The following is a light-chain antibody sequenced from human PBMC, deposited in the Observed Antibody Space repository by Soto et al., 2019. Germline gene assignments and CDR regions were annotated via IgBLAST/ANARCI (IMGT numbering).Light chain of an antibody. CDR1: SSNIGAGYD. Sequence: QSVLTQPPSVSGAPGQRVTISCTGSSSNIGAGYDVHWYQQLPGTAPKLLIYGNSNRPSGVPDRFSGSKSGTSASLAITGLQAEEEADYYCQSSDSSLSGYVFGTGTKLTVL. V-gene: IGLV1-40*01. CDR3: QSSDSSLSGYV. J-gene: IGLJ1*01. CDR2: GNS.